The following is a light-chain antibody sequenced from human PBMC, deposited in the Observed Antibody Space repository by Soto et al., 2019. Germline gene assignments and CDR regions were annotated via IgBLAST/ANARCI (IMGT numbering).Light chain of an antibody. CDR2: DVS. CDR1: SSDVGGYDY. CDR3: CSYAGGPYV. Sequence: ALTQPRSVSGSPGQSVAISCTGTSSDVGGYDYVSWYQQHPGKAPNVIIFDVSKRPSGVPDRFSGSKSGNTASLTISGLQAEDEADYYCCSYAGGPYVFGTGTKLTVL. V-gene: IGLV2-11*01. J-gene: IGLJ1*01.